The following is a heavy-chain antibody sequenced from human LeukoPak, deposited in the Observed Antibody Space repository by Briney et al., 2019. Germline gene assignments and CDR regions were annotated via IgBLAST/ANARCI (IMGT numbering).Heavy chain of an antibody. Sequence: AGGSLRLSCAASGFTFDDYGVSWVRQAPGKGLEWVSGINWNGGSTSYADSVKGRFTISRDNAKNSLYLQMNSLRAEDTALYYCARLKVAAGSNFDYWGQGTLVTVSS. D-gene: IGHD6-13*01. CDR1: GFTFDDYG. V-gene: IGHV3-20*04. J-gene: IGHJ4*02. CDR2: INWNGGST. CDR3: ARLKVAAGSNFDY.